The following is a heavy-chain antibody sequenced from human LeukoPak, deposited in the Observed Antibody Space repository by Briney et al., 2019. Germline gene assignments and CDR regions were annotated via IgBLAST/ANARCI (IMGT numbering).Heavy chain of an antibody. CDR3: VKSNSRYQPWTLDI. D-gene: IGHD2-2*01. Sequence: PSETLSLTCTVSGESISGFYWTWIRQPPGRGLKWIGYIYYSGSTNYNPSLKSRVTISVDTSNNQLSLKVNSVTAADTAMYYCVKSNSRYQPWTLDIWGRGTMVTVSS. J-gene: IGHJ3*02. CDR1: GESISGFY. CDR2: IYYSGST. V-gene: IGHV4-59*01.